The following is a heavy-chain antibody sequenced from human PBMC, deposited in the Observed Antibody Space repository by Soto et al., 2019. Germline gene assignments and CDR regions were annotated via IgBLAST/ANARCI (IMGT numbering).Heavy chain of an antibody. J-gene: IGHJ4*02. D-gene: IGHD5-12*01. CDR2: INPKSGGT. V-gene: IGHV1-2*02. CDR3: AKDPRYSGYANFDY. Sequence: ASVKVSCKASGYTFTDYFMYWVRQAPGQGLEWMGWINPKSGGTNYAQKFQDRVTMARDTSINTAYMELSRLRSDDTAMYYCAKDPRYSGYANFDYWGQGTLVTVSS. CDR1: GYTFTDYF.